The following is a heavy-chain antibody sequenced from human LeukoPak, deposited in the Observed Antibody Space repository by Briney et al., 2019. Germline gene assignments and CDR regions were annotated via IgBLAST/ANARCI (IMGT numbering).Heavy chain of an antibody. V-gene: IGHV1-2*02. D-gene: IGHD6-13*01. CDR1: GYTFTGYY. J-gene: IGHJ3*02. Sequence: GASVKVSCKASGYTFTGYYMHWVRQAPGQGLEWMGWINPNSGGTNYAQKFQGRVTMTRDTSISTAYMELSRLRSDDTAVYYCARVPYSSSWPDVAFDIWGQGTMVTVSS. CDR2: INPNSGGT. CDR3: ARVPYSSSWPDVAFDI.